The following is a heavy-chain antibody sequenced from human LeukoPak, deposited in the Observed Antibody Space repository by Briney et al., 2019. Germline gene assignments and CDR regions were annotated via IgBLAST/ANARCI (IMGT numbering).Heavy chain of an antibody. CDR3: AKDLAVGATGDDAFDI. J-gene: IGHJ3*02. D-gene: IGHD1-26*01. V-gene: IGHV3-30*02. CDR1: GFTFSSYG. CDR2: IRYDGSNK. Sequence: TGGSLRLSCAASGFTFSSYGMHWVRQAPGKGLEWVTFIRYDGSNKYYADSVKGRFTISRDNSKNTLYLQMNSLRAEDTAVYYCAKDLAVGATGDDAFDIWGQGTMVTVSS.